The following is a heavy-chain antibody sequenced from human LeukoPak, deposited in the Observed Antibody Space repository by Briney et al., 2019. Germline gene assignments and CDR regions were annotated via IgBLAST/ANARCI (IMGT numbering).Heavy chain of an antibody. V-gene: IGHV3-64*01. CDR2: ISSNGGST. D-gene: IGHD3-3*01. J-gene: IGHJ6*03. Sequence: GGSLRLSCAASGFTFSSYAMHWVRQAPGKGLEYVSAISSNGGSTYYANSVKGRFTISRDNSKNTLYLQMGSLRAEDMAVYYCARPIFGVVPFAYYYMDVWGKGTTVTVSS. CDR3: ARPIFGVVPFAYYYMDV. CDR1: GFTFSSYA.